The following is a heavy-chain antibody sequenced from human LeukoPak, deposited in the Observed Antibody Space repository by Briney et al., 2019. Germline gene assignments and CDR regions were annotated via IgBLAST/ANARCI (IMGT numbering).Heavy chain of an antibody. D-gene: IGHD2-2*01. Sequence: ASVKVSCKASGYTFTSYDINWVRQATGQGLEWMGWMNPNSGNTGYAQKFQGRVTITRNTSISTAYMELSSLRSEDTAVYYCAIDSSTSWAYYFDYWGQGTLVTVSS. V-gene: IGHV1-8*03. CDR2: MNPNSGNT. CDR1: GYTFTSYD. CDR3: AIDSSTSWAYYFDY. J-gene: IGHJ4*02.